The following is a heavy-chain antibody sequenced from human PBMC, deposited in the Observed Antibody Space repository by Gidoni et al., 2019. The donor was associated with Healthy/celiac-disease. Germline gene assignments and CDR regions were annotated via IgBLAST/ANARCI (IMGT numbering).Heavy chain of an antibody. Sequence: QVQLVQSGAEVKKPGASVKVSCKDSGYTFTSYGISWVRQAPGQGLEWMGWISAYNGNTNYAQKLQGRVTMTTDTSTSTAYMELRSLRSDDTAVYYCARETYYYGSGSYYNGYYYYYGMDVWGKGTTVTVSS. V-gene: IGHV1-18*01. CDR2: ISAYNGNT. CDR1: GYTFTSYG. D-gene: IGHD3-10*01. J-gene: IGHJ6*04. CDR3: ARETYYYGSGSYYNGYYYYYGMDV.